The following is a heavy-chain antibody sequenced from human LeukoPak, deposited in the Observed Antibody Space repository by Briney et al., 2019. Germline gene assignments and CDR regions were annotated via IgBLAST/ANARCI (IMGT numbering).Heavy chain of an antibody. CDR3: ARGAYYDILTGYYY. D-gene: IGHD3-9*01. CDR2: ISGSGGST. CDR1: GFTFSSYA. J-gene: IGHJ4*02. Sequence: GGSLRLSCAASGFTFSSYAMSWVRQAPGKGLEWVSAISGSGGSTYYADSVKGRFTISRDNSKNTLYLQMNSLRAEDTAVYYCARGAYYDILTGYYYWGQGTLVTVSS. V-gene: IGHV3-23*01.